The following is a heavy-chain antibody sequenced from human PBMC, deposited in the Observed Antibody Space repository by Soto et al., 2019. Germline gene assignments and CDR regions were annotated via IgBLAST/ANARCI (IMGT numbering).Heavy chain of an antibody. D-gene: IGHD2-8*01. CDR2: INPSGGST. Sequence: ASVKVSCKASGYTFASYYMHWVRQAPGQGLEWMGIINPSGGSTSYAQKFQGRVTMTRDKYTSTVYMELSSLRSEDTAVYYCARVGVLMVYAMFDYWGQGTLVTVSS. V-gene: IGHV1-46*01. CDR1: GYTFASYY. J-gene: IGHJ4*02. CDR3: ARVGVLMVYAMFDY.